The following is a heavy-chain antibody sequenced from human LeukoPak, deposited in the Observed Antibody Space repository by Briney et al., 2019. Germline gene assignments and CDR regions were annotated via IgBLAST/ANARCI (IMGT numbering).Heavy chain of an antibody. D-gene: IGHD5-12*01. CDR3: ARDRVATPYAFDI. CDR1: GGSISSYY. Sequence: PSETLSLTCTVSGGSISSYYWSWIRQPPGKGLEWIGYIYYSGSTNYNPSLKSRVTISVDTSKNQFSLTVGSVAYAGATVYYCARDRVATPYAFDIWGQGTMVTVSS. CDR2: IYYSGST. V-gene: IGHV4-59*01. J-gene: IGHJ3*02.